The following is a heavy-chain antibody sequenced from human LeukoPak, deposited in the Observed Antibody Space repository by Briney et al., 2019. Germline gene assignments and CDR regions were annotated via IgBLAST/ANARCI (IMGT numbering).Heavy chain of an antibody. V-gene: IGHV4-59*08. J-gene: IGHJ6*02. CDR3: ARISSGYYDYYYGMDV. CDR1: GGSISSYY. CDR2: IYYSGST. D-gene: IGHD3-22*01. Sequence: PSETLSLTCTVSGGSISSYYWSWIRRPPGKGLEWIGYIYYSGSTNYNPSLKSRVTISVDTSKNQFSLKLSSVTAADTAVYYCARISSGYYDYYYGMDVWGQGTTVTVSS.